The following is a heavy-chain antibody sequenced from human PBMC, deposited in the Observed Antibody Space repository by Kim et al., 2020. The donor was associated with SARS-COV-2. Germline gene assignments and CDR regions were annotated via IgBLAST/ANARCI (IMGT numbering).Heavy chain of an antibody. CDR3: ARGKPLKNYYYGSGSKLGGLYYYYGMDV. CDR2: INHSGST. D-gene: IGHD3-10*01. Sequence: SETLSLTCAVYGGSFSGYYWSWIRQPPGKGLEWIGEINHSGSTNYNPSLKSRVTISVDTSKNQFSLKLSSVTAADTAVYYCARGKPLKNYYYGSGSKLGGLYYYYGMDVWGQGTTVTVSS. CDR1: GGSFSGYY. V-gene: IGHV4-34*01. J-gene: IGHJ6*02.